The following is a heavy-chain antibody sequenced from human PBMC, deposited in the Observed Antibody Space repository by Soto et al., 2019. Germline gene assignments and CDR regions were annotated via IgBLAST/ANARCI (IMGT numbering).Heavy chain of an antibody. J-gene: IGHJ4*02. V-gene: IGHV4-39*01. CDR2: ICYSGTN. Sequence: QLQLQESGPGLVKPSETLSLTCTVSGGSFTSYSYYWGWIRQSPGQGLEGLVSICYSGTNYNNPSLKSRATRSVDTSRNTFSLKITTLTASDAAVYVCETMALAGGADFFAFWGRGTLVTVSS. CDR3: ETMALAGGADFFAF. CDR1: GGSFTSYSYY. D-gene: IGHD1-26*01.